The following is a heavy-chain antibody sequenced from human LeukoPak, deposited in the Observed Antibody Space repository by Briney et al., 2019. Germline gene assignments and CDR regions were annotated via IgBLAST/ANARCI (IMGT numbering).Heavy chain of an antibody. J-gene: IGHJ5*02. CDR1: GGSISSGSYY. V-gene: IGHV4-61*02. Sequence: PSQTLSLTCTVSGGSISSGSYYWSWLRQPAGKGLEWIGRIYTSGSTNYNPSLKSRVTISVDTSKNQFSLKLSSVTAADTAVYYCARGEWVGGWYPSGWFDPWGQGTLVTVSS. CDR3: ARGEWVGGWYPSGWFDP. D-gene: IGHD6-19*01. CDR2: IYTSGST.